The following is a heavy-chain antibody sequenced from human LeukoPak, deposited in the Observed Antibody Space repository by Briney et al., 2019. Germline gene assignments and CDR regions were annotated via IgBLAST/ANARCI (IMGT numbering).Heavy chain of an antibody. J-gene: IGHJ6*02. Sequence: SETLSLTCTVSGDSISTSTYYWGWMRQPPGKGLEWIGTISYSGSTYYNPSLKSRVTISVDRTKNRFSLKLSSVTDADTAVYYCARDIVVVPAAKHYYYYYGMDVWGQGTTVTVSS. D-gene: IGHD2-2*01. V-gene: IGHV4-39*07. CDR3: ARDIVVVPAAKHYYYYYGMDV. CDR1: GDSISTSTYY. CDR2: ISYSGST.